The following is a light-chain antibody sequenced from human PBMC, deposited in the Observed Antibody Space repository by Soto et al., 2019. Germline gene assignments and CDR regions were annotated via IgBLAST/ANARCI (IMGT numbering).Light chain of an antibody. CDR1: SSDVGGYFD. CDR3: CSYTSSNTLYV. CDR2: AVS. Sequence: QSALTQPASVSGSPGQSITISCTGTSSDVGGYFDVSWYQHHPGKAPKLMIYAVSKRPTGVSARFSGSKSGNTASLTISGLQTEDEADYYCCSYTSSNTLYVFGTGIKVTVL. J-gene: IGLJ1*01. V-gene: IGLV2-14*03.